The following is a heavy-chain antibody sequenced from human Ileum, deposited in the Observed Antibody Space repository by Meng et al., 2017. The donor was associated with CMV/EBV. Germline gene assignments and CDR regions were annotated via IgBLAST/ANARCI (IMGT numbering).Heavy chain of an antibody. CDR3: ARGPSSTIPGFPY. Sequence: ASVKVSCKASGYSFSGYYIHWVRQAPGPGLEWMGSLNPKSGGIKYAQKFQGRVTMTRDTSINTAYMDLTGLTSDDTAVYFCARGPSSTIPGFPYWGQGTLVTVSS. D-gene: IGHD2-15*01. CDR2: LNPKSGGI. V-gene: IGHV1-2*02. J-gene: IGHJ4*02. CDR1: GYSFSGYY.